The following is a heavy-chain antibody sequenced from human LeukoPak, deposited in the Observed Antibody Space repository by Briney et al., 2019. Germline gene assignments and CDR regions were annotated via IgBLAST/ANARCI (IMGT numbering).Heavy chain of an antibody. CDR3: ARDNRNWGSYFDY. D-gene: IGHD7-27*01. CDR1: GFTFSSYS. V-gene: IGHV3-21*01. Sequence: PGGSLRLSXAASGFTFSSYSMNWVRQAPGKGMEWVSSISSSSSYIYYADSVKGRFTISRDNAKNSLYLQMNSLRAEDTAVYYCARDNRNWGSYFDYWGQGTLVTVSS. CDR2: ISSSSSYI. J-gene: IGHJ4*02.